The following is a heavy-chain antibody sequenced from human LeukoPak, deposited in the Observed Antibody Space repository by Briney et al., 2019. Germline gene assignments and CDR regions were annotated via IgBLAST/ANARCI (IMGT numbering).Heavy chain of an antibody. D-gene: IGHD6-13*01. CDR3: ARETPYSSSWTDFDY. CDR2: ISSSSSYI. V-gene: IGHV3-21*01. J-gene: IGHJ4*02. CDR1: GFTFSSYS. Sequence: PGGSLRLSCAASGFTFSSYSMNWVRQAPGKGLEWVSSISSSSSYIYYADSVKGRFTISRDNAKNSLYLQMNSLRAEDTAVYYCARETPYSSSWTDFDYWGQGTLVTVSS.